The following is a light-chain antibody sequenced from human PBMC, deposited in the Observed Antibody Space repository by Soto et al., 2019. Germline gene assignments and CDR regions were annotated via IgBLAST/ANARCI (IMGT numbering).Light chain of an antibody. V-gene: IGKV1-39*01. CDR3: QQGYSTTPIT. CDR2: GSS. J-gene: IGKJ5*01. Sequence: DIQMTQSPSSLSAAMGDRVTITCRASQDIKNYLNWYQHKPGAAPKLLIFGSSNLVSGVPARFSGRGAGTEFNFSISSLQREDFATYYCQQGYSTTPITFGQGTRVDIK. CDR1: QDIKNY.